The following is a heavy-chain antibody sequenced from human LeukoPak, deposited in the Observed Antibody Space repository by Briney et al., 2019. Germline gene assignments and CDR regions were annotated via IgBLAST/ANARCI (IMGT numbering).Heavy chain of an antibody. J-gene: IGHJ4*02. V-gene: IGHV3-30*02. Sequence: GGSLRLSCAASGFTFSSNGMPWVRQAPGKGLEWVAFIQNGGNNKKYADTVKGRFTISRDNSKNTLYLQMNSVIAEDTPMYYSTRDWGCALLFLENWVRGTLVSVSS. CDR3: TRDWGCALLFLEN. D-gene: IGHD2-21*01. CDR1: GFTFSSNG. CDR2: IQNGGNNK.